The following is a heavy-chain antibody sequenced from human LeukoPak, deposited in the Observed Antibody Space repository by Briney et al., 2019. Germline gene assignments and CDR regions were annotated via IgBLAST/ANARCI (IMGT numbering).Heavy chain of an antibody. Sequence: GESLKISCKGSGYSFTSYWIGWVRQMPGKGLEWMGIIYPGGSDTRYSPSFQGQVTISADKSISTAYLQWSSLKASDTAMYYCARGEVTIFGVVVDAFDIWGQGTMVTVSS. J-gene: IGHJ3*02. CDR3: ARGEVTIFGVVVDAFDI. D-gene: IGHD3-3*01. V-gene: IGHV5-51*01. CDR1: GYSFTSYW. CDR2: IYPGGSDT.